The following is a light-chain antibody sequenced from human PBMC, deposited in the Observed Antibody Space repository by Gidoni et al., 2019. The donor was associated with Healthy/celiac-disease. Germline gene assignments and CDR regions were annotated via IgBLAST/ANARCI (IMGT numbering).Light chain of an antibody. J-gene: IGKJ3*01. CDR1: QGISSY. V-gene: IGKV1-8*01. CDR3: QQYYSYPPT. CDR2: AAS. Sequence: STGDRVTITCRASQGISSYLAWYQQKPGKAPKLLIYAASTLQSGVPSRFSGSGSGTDFTLTISCLQSEDFATYYCQQYYSYPPTFGPGTKVEIK.